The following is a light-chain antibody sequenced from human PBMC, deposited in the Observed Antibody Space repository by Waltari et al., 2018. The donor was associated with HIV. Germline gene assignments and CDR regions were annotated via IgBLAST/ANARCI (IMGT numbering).Light chain of an antibody. Sequence: DIQMTQSPSSLSASVGDRVTITCRASQDIVNYLVWFQQKPGEAPKSLIYAASSLQRGVPSKFRGSGAGTDVTLTIDTIHSEDSATYYGQQYKSYPRTVGQGTRVEIK. CDR1: QDIVNY. V-gene: IGKV1-16*02. CDR2: AAS. J-gene: IGKJ5*01. CDR3: QQYKSYPRT.